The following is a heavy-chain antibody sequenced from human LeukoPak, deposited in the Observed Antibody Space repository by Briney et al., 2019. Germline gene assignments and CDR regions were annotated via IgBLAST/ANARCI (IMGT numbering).Heavy chain of an antibody. CDR1: GYTFTSYD. V-gene: IGHV1-8*03. CDR3: ARGYCSGGSCYPDAFDI. J-gene: IGHJ3*02. CDR2: MNPNSGNT. D-gene: IGHD2-15*01. Sequence: GASVKVSCKASGYTFTSYDINWVRQATGQGLEWMGWMNPNSGNTGYAQKFQGRVTITRNTSISTAYMELSSLRSEDTAVYYCARGYCSGGSCYPDAFDIWGQGTMVTVSS.